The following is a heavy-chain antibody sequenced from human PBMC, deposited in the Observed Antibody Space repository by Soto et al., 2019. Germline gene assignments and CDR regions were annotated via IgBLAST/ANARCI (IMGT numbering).Heavy chain of an antibody. D-gene: IGHD3-10*01. J-gene: IGHJ5*02. Sequence: QVQLVESGGGVVQPGRSLRLSCAASGFTFSSYGMHWVRQAPGKGLEWVAVIWYDGSNKYYADSVKGRFTISRDNSKNTLYLQMNSLRAEDTAVYYCARNYGSGREGWLDPWGQGTLVTVSS. CDR3: ARNYGSGREGWLDP. CDR1: GFTFSSYG. CDR2: IWYDGSNK. V-gene: IGHV3-33*01.